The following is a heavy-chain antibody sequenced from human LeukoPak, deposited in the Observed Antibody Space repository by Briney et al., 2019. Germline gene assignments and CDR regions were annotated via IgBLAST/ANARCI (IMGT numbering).Heavy chain of an antibody. CDR3: ATQAPPYYDFWSAGYFQH. Sequence: SVKVSCKASGGTFSSYAISWVRQAPGQGLEWMGRIIPILGIANYAQKFQGRVTITADESTSTAYMELSSLRSEDTAVYYCATQAPPYYDFWSAGYFQHWGQGTLVTVSS. D-gene: IGHD3-3*01. CDR2: IIPILGIA. CDR1: GGTFSSYA. J-gene: IGHJ1*01. V-gene: IGHV1-69*04.